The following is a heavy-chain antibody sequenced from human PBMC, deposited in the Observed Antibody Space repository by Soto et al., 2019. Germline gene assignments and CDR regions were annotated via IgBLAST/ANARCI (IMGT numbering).Heavy chain of an antibody. Sequence: VESGGGVVQPGTSLRLSCVASGFTFSKFDMHWIRQTPDKRLQWVAFIAYDGINKYYTGSVKGRFTVSRDNSKNTVSLQMNNLGLEDTATYFCARGDQYDILLRYYAMDVWGLGTTVSISS. J-gene: IGHJ6*02. CDR2: IAYDGINK. CDR3: ARGDQYDILLRYYAMDV. CDR1: GFTFSKFD. V-gene: IGHV3-30-3*01. D-gene: IGHD1-26*01.